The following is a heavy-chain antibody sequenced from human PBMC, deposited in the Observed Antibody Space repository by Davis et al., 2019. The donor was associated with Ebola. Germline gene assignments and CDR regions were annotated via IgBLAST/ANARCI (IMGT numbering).Heavy chain of an antibody. Sequence: GESLKISCAASGFTLSSYAMHWVRQAPGKGLEWVAVISYDGSKKYSADSVKGRFTIPRDNSKNTLYLQMNSLRAEDTAVYYCARGWDIVLLPATMAAAFDIWGQGTMVTVSS. CDR1: GFTLSSYA. CDR2: ISYDGSKK. V-gene: IGHV3-30*04. CDR3: ARGWDIVLLPATMAAAFDI. J-gene: IGHJ3*02. D-gene: IGHD2-2*01.